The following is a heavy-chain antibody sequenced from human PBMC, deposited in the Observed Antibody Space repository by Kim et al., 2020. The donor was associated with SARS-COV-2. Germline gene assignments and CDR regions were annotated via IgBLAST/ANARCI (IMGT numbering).Heavy chain of an antibody. CDR3: VGDIGWGSEHWYSDV. CDR1: GDTLTIYH. D-gene: IGHD7-27*01. CDR2: INPNRGNS. J-gene: IGHJ2*01. Sequence: ASVKVSCKAPGDTLTIYHINWVRQAAGQGLEWMGWINPNRGNSGYAQKLQGRFTMTRDTSISTVYMELSSLTYEDTAVYYSVGDIGWGSEHWYSDVWGRG. V-gene: IGHV1-8*01.